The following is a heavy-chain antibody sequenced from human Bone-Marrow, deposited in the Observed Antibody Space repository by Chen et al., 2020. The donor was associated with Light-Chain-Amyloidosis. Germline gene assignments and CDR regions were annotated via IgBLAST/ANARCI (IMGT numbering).Heavy chain of an antibody. CDR2: IDPSDSYT. Sequence: EVQLVQSGAEVKKPGVFLRISCKGSGYSFTSYWISWVRQMPGKGLEWMGRIDPSDSYTNYSPSFQGHVTITADKSISTAYLQWSSLKASDTAMYYCARSIVGAFDYWGQGTLVTVSS. CDR3: ARSIVGAFDY. J-gene: IGHJ4*02. D-gene: IGHD1-26*01. CDR1: GYSFTSYW. V-gene: IGHV5-10-1*03.